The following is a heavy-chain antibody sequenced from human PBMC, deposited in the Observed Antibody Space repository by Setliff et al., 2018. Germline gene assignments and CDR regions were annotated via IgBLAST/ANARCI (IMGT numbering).Heavy chain of an antibody. J-gene: IGHJ2*01. CDR2: ISSSSSTI. V-gene: IGHV3-48*04. CDR3: ARVAGRGRYWYFDL. Sequence: GGSLRLSCAASGFTFSSYSMNWVRQAPGKGLEWVSYISSSSSTIYYADSVKGRFTIPRDNAKNSLYLRMNSLRAEDTAVYYCARVAGRGRYWYFDLWGRGTLVTVSS. CDR1: GFTFSSYS.